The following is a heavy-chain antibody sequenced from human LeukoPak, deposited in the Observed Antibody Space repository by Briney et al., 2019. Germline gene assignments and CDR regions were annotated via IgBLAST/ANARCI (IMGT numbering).Heavy chain of an antibody. Sequence: GRSLRLSCAASGFTFSSYAMHWVRQAPGKGLEWVAVISYDGSNKYYADSVKGRFTISRDNSKNTLYVQMTSLRAEDTAVYYCAKALHYGDYGKFDYWGQGTLVTVSS. CDR3: AKALHYGDYGKFDY. V-gene: IGHV3-30-3*01. CDR1: GFTFSSYA. D-gene: IGHD4-17*01. J-gene: IGHJ4*02. CDR2: ISYDGSNK.